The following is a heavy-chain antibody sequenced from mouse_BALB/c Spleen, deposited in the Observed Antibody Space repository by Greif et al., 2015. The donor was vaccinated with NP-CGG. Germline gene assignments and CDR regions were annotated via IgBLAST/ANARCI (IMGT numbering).Heavy chain of an antibody. J-gene: IGHJ4*01. D-gene: IGHD2-1*01. CDR3: ARSPYGNLYYYAMDY. V-gene: IGHV2-2*02. CDR1: GFSLTSYG. Sequence: QVQLQQSGPGLVQPSQSLSITCTVSGFSLTSYGVHWVRQSPGKGLEWLGVIWSGGSTDYNAAFISRLSIGKDNSKSXVFFKMNSLQANDTAIYYCARSPYGNLYYYAMDYWGQGTSVTVSS. CDR2: IWSGGST.